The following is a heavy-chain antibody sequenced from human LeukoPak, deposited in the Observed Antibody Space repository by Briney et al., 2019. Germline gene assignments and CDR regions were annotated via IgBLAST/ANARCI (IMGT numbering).Heavy chain of an antibody. D-gene: IGHD7-27*01. V-gene: IGHV4-31*03. CDR3: ARDALPPSGYYYYGMDV. CDR1: GGSISSGGYY. J-gene: IGHJ6*02. Sequence: PSETLSLTCTVSGGSISSGGYYWSWIRQHPGKGLEWIGYIYYSGSTYYNPSLKSRVTISVDTSKNQFSLKLSSVTAADTAVYYCARDALPPSGYYYYGMDVWGQGTTVTVPS. CDR2: IYYSGST.